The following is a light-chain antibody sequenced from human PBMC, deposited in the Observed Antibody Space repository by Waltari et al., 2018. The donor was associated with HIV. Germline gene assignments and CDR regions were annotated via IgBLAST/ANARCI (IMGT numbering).Light chain of an antibody. CDR2: DDT. CDR3: AAWDGSHVV. J-gene: IGLJ2*01. Sequence: QSVLTQPPSVSGAPGQRVTIPCTGSSSNIGAGYDVHWYQQVPGTAPRLLIYDDTNRPSGVPERFSGSKSGTSASLAITGLQAEDEADYYCAAWDGSHVVFGGGTKLTVL. CDR1: SSNIGAGYD. V-gene: IGLV1-40*01.